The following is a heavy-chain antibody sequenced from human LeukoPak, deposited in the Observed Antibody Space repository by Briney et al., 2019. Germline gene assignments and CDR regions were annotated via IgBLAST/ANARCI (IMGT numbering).Heavy chain of an antibody. D-gene: IGHD1-26*01. V-gene: IGHV3-9*01. Sequence: GASLRLSCAASGFTFDDYAMHWVRQAPGKGLEWVSGISWNSGSIGYADSVKGRFTISRDNAKNSLYLQMNSLRAEDTALYYCAKEGYSGSYYVYWGQGTLVTVSS. CDR1: GFTFDDYA. CDR2: ISWNSGSI. J-gene: IGHJ4*02. CDR3: AKEGYSGSYYVY.